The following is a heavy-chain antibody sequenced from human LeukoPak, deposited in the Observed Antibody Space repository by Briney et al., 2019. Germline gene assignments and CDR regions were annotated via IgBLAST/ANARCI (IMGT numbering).Heavy chain of an antibody. Sequence: ASVKVSCKASGYTFTSYDINWVRQATGQGLEWMGWMNPNSGNTGYAQKFQGRVTMTRNTSISTAYMELSRLRSDDTAVYYCARGGYCSSTSCYENWFDPWGQGTLVTVSS. CDR2: MNPNSGNT. V-gene: IGHV1-8*01. J-gene: IGHJ5*02. CDR3: ARGGYCSSTSCYENWFDP. CDR1: GYTFTSYD. D-gene: IGHD2-2*01.